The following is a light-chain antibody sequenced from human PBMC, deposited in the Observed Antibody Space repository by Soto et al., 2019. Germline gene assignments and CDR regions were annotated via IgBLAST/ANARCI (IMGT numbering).Light chain of an antibody. V-gene: IGLV2-11*01. CDR2: DVS. J-gene: IGLJ2*01. CDR3: CSSVGWYSLI. Sequence: QSALTQARSVSGSPGQSVTISCTGTSSDVGGYNYVSWYQQHPGKSPKLMIFDVSKRPSGVPDRFAGSKSGNTASMTISGLQAEDEDDYYCCSSVGWYSLIFGGGTKVTVL. CDR1: SSDVGGYNY.